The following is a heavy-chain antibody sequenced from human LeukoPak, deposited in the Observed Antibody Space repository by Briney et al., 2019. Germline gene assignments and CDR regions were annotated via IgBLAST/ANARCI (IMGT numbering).Heavy chain of an antibody. CDR3: TRDHSSAGRYYGSGSYSNWFDP. CDR1: GFTFGDYA. Sequence: GGSLRLSCTASGFTFGDYAMSWVRQAPGKGLEWVGFIRSKAYGGTTEYAASVKGRFTISRDDSKSIAYLQMNSLKTEDTAVYYCTRDHSSAGRYYGSGSYSNWFDPWGQGTLVTVSS. V-gene: IGHV3-49*04. D-gene: IGHD3-10*01. J-gene: IGHJ5*02. CDR2: IRSKAYGGTT.